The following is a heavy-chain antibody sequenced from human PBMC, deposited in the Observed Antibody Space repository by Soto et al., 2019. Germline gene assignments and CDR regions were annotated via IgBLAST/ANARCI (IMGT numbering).Heavy chain of an antibody. CDR3: ARSYVQSRPIDY. CDR1: GYSISSYY. D-gene: IGHD3-10*02. J-gene: IGHJ4*02. V-gene: IGHV1-46*01. Sequence: QVQLVQSGAEVKRPGASVKVSCKAAGYSISSYYLHWVRQAPGQGLEWMGIINPGDGSTRYAQKFQGRVTMTSDTSTSTVHMGLSSLRSEDTAVYYCARSYVQSRPIDYWGQGTLVTVSS. CDR2: INPGDGST.